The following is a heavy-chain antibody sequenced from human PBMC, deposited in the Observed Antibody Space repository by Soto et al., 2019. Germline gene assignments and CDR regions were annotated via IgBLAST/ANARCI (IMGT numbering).Heavy chain of an antibody. J-gene: IGHJ6*02. CDR2: ISSSSSTI. Sequence: GGSLRLSCAASGFTFSSYSMNGVRQAPGKGLEGVSYISSSSSTIYYADSVKGRFTISRDNAKNSLYLQMNSLRDEDTAVYYCARDIFYGSGSYYSPAGAYGMDVWGQGTTVNVSS. CDR1: GFTFSSYS. V-gene: IGHV3-48*02. CDR3: ARDIFYGSGSYYSPAGAYGMDV. D-gene: IGHD3-10*01.